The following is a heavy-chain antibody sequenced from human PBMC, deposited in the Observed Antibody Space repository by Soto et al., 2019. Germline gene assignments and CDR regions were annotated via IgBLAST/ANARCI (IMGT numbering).Heavy chain of an antibody. V-gene: IGHV4-4*07. D-gene: IGHD6-19*01. Sequence: SETLSLTCSVSGGSVSSHYWSWVRQPAGKGLEWIGRIYISGNTKYNPSFKSRVTMSVDTSKNQVSLRLSPVTAADTAVYYCARELKLYNSGCYFTLSWSQGTQVTVSS. CDR1: GGSVSSHY. CDR2: IYISGNT. J-gene: IGHJ5*02. CDR3: ARELKLYNSGCYFTLS.